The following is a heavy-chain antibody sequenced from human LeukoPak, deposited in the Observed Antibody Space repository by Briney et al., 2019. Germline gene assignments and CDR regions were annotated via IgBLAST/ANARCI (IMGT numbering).Heavy chain of an antibody. CDR2: ISYSSSYI. CDR1: GFTFSTYS. Sequence: GGSLRLSCAASGFTFSTYSMNWVRQAPGKGLEWVSSISYSSSYIYYADSVKGRFTISRDNAKNSLYLQMNSLRAEDTAVYYCARDRDLGEVVTQRGGAFDIWGQGTMVTVSS. J-gene: IGHJ3*02. CDR3: ARDRDLGEVVTQRGGAFDI. D-gene: IGHD4-23*01. V-gene: IGHV3-21*01.